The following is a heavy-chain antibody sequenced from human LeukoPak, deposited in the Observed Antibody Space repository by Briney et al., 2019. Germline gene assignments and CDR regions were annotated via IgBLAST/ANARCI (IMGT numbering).Heavy chain of an antibody. J-gene: IGHJ3*02. V-gene: IGHV3-21*04. CDR1: GFTFSNYN. CDR3: SDSGLTTDACDI. D-gene: IGHD6-19*01. CDR2: ITTTSSYT. Sequence: GGSLRLSCAASGFTFSNYNMNWVRQAPGQGLEWVSSITTTSSYTYYADSVKGRFTISRDNAKNSLYLQMNSLRAEDTAVYYCSDSGLTTDACDIWGQGTMVTVSS.